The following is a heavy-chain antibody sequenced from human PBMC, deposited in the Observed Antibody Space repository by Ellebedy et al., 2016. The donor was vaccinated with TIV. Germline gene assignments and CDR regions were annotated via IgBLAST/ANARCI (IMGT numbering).Heavy chain of an antibody. Sequence: GESLKISCAASGFTFSDYSMNWVRQAPGKGLEWVSSIGSSGNYRYHGDSVKGRFTISRDNAKNSLYLQMNSLRAEDTAVYYCAREKSGHKWNDGFDSWGQGTLVTVSS. D-gene: IGHD1-1*01. CDR2: IGSSGNYR. V-gene: IGHV3-21*01. J-gene: IGHJ4*02. CDR1: GFTFSDYS. CDR3: AREKSGHKWNDGFDS.